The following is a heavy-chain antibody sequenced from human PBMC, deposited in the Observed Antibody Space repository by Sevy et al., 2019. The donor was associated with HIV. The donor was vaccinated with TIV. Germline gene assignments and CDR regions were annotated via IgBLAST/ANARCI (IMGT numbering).Heavy chain of an antibody. Sequence: GGSLRLSCAASGFTFSSYAMSWVRQAPRKGLEWVSAISGSGGSTYYADSVKGRFTISRDNSKNTLYLQMNSLRAEDTAVYYCAKDRRFLEWLEGNWFDPWGQGTLVTVSS. V-gene: IGHV3-23*01. CDR2: ISGSGGST. J-gene: IGHJ5*02. CDR3: AKDRRFLEWLEGNWFDP. CDR1: GFTFSSYA. D-gene: IGHD3-3*01.